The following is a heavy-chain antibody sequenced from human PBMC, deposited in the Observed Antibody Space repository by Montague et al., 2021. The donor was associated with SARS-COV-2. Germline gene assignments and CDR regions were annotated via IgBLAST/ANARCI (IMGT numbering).Heavy chain of an antibody. D-gene: IGHD5-18*01. CDR2: IYHSGNT. V-gene: IGHV4-61*01. CDR3: AREYRIELWQTNWYFGL. Sequence: SETLSLTCTVSGGSISSSSYYWGWIRQPPGKGLEWIGYIYHSGNTKYNPSLKSRVSISVDTSKNQFSLRLSSVTAADTAVYYCAREYRIELWQTNWYFGLWGRGTLVTVSS. J-gene: IGHJ2*01. CDR1: GGSISSSSYY.